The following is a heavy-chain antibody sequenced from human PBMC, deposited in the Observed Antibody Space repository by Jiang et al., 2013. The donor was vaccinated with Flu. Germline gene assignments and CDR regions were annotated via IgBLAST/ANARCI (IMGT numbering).Heavy chain of an antibody. Sequence: VQSGSELKKPGASVKVSCKASGYTFTNYAMNWVRQAPGQGLEWMGWINTNTGNPTFAQGFTGRFVFSLDTSVNTAYLQISSLKAEDTAVYYCARDVRIRIAVAGTLVYYGMDVVGPRDRG. D-gene: IGHD6-19*01. CDR3: ARDVRIRIAVAGTLVYYGMDV. CDR1: GYTFTNYA. J-gene: IGHJ6*02. CDR2: INTNTGNP. V-gene: IGHV7-4-1*02.